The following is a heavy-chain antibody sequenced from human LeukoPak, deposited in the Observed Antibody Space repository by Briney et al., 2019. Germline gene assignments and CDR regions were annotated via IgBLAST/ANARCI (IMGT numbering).Heavy chain of an antibody. D-gene: IGHD3-3*01. Sequence: ASVKVSCKASGYTFTSNYIHWVRQAPGQGLEWMGMIYPRDGSTSYAQKFQGRVTVTRDTSTSTVHMELSGLRSEDTAVYYCARGRHYDFWSAHGVYYYYGMDVWGQGTTVTVSS. CDR3: ARGRHYDFWSAHGVYYYYGMDV. V-gene: IGHV1-46*01. CDR2: IYPRDGST. J-gene: IGHJ6*02. CDR1: GYTFTSNY.